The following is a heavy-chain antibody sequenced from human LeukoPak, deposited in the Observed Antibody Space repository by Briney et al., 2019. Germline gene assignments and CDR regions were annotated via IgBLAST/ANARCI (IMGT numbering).Heavy chain of an antibody. CDR1: GFTVSSTY. V-gene: IGHV3-53*01. CDR2: IYSGGST. Sequence: GGSLRLSCAASGFTVSSTYMSWVRQAPGKGLEWVSVIYSGGSTYYADSVKGRFTISRDDARNSLYLQMNSLKDEDTAVYYCARDRGYFYDQLDYWGQGTLVTVSS. D-gene: IGHD2/OR15-2a*01. CDR3: ARDRGYFYDQLDY. J-gene: IGHJ4*02.